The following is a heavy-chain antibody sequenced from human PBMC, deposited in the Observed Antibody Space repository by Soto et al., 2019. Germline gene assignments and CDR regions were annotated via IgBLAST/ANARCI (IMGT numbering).Heavy chain of an antibody. CDR2: IDPSDSYT. Sequence: GESLKISCKGSGYSFTSYWISWVRQMPGKGLEWMVRIDPSDSYTNYSPSFQGHVTISADKSISTAYLQWSSLKASDTAMYYCARRASVAYYYYGMDVWGQGTTVTVSS. D-gene: IGHD5-12*01. J-gene: IGHJ6*02. CDR1: GYSFTSYW. CDR3: ARRASVAYYYYGMDV. V-gene: IGHV5-10-1*01.